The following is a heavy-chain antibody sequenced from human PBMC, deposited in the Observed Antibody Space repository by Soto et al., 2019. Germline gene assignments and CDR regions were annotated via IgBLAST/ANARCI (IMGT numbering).Heavy chain of an antibody. V-gene: IGHV4-31*03. CDR1: GGSISSGGYY. D-gene: IGHD6-19*01. CDR3: ARVSQWRVYFDY. CDR2: IYYSGST. Sequence: QVQLQESGPGLVKPSQTLSLTCTVSGGSISSGGYYWSWIRQHPGKGLEWIGYIYYSGSTYYNPSLKSRFTISVDTSKNQYALELSSVTAADTAVYYCARVSQWRVYFDYWGQGTLVTVSS. J-gene: IGHJ4*02.